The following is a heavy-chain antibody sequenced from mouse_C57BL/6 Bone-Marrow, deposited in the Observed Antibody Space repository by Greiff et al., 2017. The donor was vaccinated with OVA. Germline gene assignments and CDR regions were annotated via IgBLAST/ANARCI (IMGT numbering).Heavy chain of an antibody. CDR2: IWSGGST. CDR3: ARSYYGSSLWYFDV. J-gene: IGHJ1*03. CDR1: GFSLTSYG. Sequence: VQLQQSGPGLVQPSQSLSITCTVSGFSLTSYGVHWVRQSPGKGLEWLGVIWSGGSTDYTAAFISRLSISKDNSKSQVFFKMNSLQADDTAIYYCARSYYGSSLWYFDVWGTGTTVTVSS. D-gene: IGHD1-1*01. V-gene: IGHV2-2*01.